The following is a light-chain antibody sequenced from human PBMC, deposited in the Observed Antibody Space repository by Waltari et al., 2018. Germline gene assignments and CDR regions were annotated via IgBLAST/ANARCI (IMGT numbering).Light chain of an antibody. CDR3: SSYRAGYSYV. Sequence: QSALTQPASVSGSPGQSITISCTGTNRDVGGYNYVSWYQPHPGKAPTLIIFDVANRPSGISSRFSGSKSDNTASLNISGLQAEDEADYYCSSYRAGYSYVFGSGTKVTVL. CDR2: DVA. CDR1: NRDVGGYNY. J-gene: IGLJ1*01. V-gene: IGLV2-14*03.